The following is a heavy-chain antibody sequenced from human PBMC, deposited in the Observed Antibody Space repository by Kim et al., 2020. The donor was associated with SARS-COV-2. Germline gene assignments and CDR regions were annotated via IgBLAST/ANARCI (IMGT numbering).Heavy chain of an antibody. J-gene: IGHJ4*02. CDR2: ISPTSNIV. D-gene: IGHD3-3*01. Sequence: GGSLRLSCVASGFSFSTFSMNWVRQSPGGGLEWISYISPTSNIVYYRDSVKGRFAVSRDNAKNSLFLHMDRLSDEDTAVYYCTRGFFGIDYWGQRTPVSVSS. V-gene: IGHV3-48*02. CDR1: GFSFSTFS. CDR3: TRGFFGIDY.